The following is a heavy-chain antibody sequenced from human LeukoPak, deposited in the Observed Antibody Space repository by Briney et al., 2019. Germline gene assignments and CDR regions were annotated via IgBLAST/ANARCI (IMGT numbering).Heavy chain of an antibody. V-gene: IGHV5-51*01. CDR3: AMTNYYGSGSYYSY. J-gene: IGHJ4*02. CDR1: GYIFTNYW. Sequence: GESLKISCKGSGYIFTNYWIGWVRQMPGKGLEWMGTIYPGDSDTRYSPSFQGQVTISADKSISTAYLQLSSLKASDPAMYYCAMTNYYGSGSYYSYWGQGTLVTVSS. D-gene: IGHD3-10*01. CDR2: IYPGDSDT.